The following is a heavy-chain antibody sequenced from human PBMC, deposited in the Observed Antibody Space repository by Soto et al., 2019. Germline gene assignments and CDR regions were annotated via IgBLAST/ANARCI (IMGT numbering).Heavy chain of an antibody. J-gene: IGHJ4*02. CDR3: AREGYCTNGVCSYFDY. Sequence: QVQLQESGPGLVKPSQTLSLTCTVSGGSISSGDYYWSWIRQPPGKGLEWIGYIYYSGSTYYNPSLKRRVTISVDTSKNQFSLKLSSVTAADTAVYYCAREGYCTNGVCSYFDYWGQGTLVTVSS. D-gene: IGHD2-8*01. CDR1: GGSISSGDYY. V-gene: IGHV4-30-4*01. CDR2: IYYSGST.